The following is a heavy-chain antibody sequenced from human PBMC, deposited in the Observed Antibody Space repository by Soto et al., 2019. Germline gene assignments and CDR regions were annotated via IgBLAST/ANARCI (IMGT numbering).Heavy chain of an antibody. Sequence: QVQLVQSGAEVKKXGASVKVXXKTSGXTFTNYYINWVRQAPGQGLEVMGWISAYSGNTNYAQNLQGRVTMTTDTSASTAYLELRSLRSDDTAVYFCAMGDTYYVNWYFDYWGQGTLVTVSS. CDR2: ISAYSGNT. CDR1: GXTFTNYY. J-gene: IGHJ4*02. D-gene: IGHD1-1*01. V-gene: IGHV1-18*01. CDR3: AMGDTYYVNWYFDY.